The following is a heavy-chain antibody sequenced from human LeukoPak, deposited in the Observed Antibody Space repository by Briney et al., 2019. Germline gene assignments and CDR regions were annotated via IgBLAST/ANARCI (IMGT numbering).Heavy chain of an antibody. V-gene: IGHV3-49*04. CDR1: GFTFGDYA. CDR3: TRDSLDSGYDLWYYMGV. D-gene: IGHD5-12*01. J-gene: IGHJ6*03. Sequence: GGSLRLSCTASGFTFGDYAMSWVRQAPGKGLEWVGFIRSKAYGGTTEYAASVKGRFTISRDDSKSIAYLQMNSLKTEDTAVYYCTRDSLDSGYDLWYYMGVWGKGTTVTISS. CDR2: IRSKAYGGTT.